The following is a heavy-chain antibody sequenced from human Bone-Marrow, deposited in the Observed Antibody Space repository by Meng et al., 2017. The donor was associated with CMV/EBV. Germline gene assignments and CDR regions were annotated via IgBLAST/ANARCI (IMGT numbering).Heavy chain of an antibody. J-gene: IGHJ4*02. V-gene: IGHV3-72*01. CDR2: IRNKANNYAT. D-gene: IGHD1-26*01. Sequence: AAAGFPFSGHRMDWVRQAPGKGLEWVARIRNKANNYATLYAASVTGRFTISRDDSTNSLYLQMNSLKTEDTAVYYCARDSGNYSWDYWGQGTLVTVSS. CDR1: GFPFSGHR. CDR3: ARDSGNYSWDY.